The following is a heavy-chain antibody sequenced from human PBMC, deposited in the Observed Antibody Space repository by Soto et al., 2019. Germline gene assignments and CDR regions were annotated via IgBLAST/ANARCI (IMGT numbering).Heavy chain of an antibody. D-gene: IGHD7-27*01. Sequence: QVQLVESGGGVVQPGRSLRLSCAASGFTFSSYGMHRVRQAPGKGLEWMAVIWYDGNSKDYGDSVRGRFTVSRDNSKNTLYLQMDSLRAEDTAVYYCARDSSSGEGFDFWGQGTLVTVSS. CDR2: IWYDGNSK. CDR1: GFTFSSYG. V-gene: IGHV3-33*01. CDR3: ARDSSSGEGFDF. J-gene: IGHJ4*02.